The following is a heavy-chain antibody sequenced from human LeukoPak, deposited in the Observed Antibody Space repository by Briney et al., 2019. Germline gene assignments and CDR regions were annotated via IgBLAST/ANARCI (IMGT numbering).Heavy chain of an antibody. V-gene: IGHV3-23*01. J-gene: IGHJ4*02. D-gene: IGHD3-22*01. Sequence: GGSLRLSCAASGFTFSSYAMSWVRQAPGKGLEWVSAISGSGGSTYYADSVKGRFTISRDNSKNTLYPQMNSLRAEDTAVYYCAKDYYYDSSGYLDYWGQGTLVTVSS. CDR1: GFTFSSYA. CDR2: ISGSGGST. CDR3: AKDYYYDSSGYLDY.